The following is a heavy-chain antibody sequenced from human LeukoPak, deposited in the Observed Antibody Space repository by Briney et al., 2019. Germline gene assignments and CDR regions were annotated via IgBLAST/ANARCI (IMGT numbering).Heavy chain of an antibody. J-gene: IGHJ3*02. V-gene: IGHV3-30*02. Sequence: PPGGSLRLSCAASGIIFSSYWMSWVRQAPGKGLEWVAFIRYDGSNKYYADSVKGRFTISRDNSKNTLYLQMNSLRAEDTAVYYCAKEAGQYYYDSSAHAFDIWGQGTMVTVSS. D-gene: IGHD3-22*01. CDR3: AKEAGQYYYDSSAHAFDI. CDR2: IRYDGSNK. CDR1: GIIFSSYW.